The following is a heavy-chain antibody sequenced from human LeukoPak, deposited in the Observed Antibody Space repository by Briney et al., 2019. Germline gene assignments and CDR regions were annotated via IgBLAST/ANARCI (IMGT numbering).Heavy chain of an antibody. CDR3: ARDRQYDSGWLAPSSTYAFDI. J-gene: IGHJ3*02. D-gene: IGHD6-19*01. CDR2: ISSYNGHT. CDR1: GGTFSSYA. Sequence: ASVKVSCKASGGTFSSYAITWVRQAPGQGLEWMGWISSYNGHTKYAQKVQGRVTMTKDTSTNTAYMELRSLTSDDTAAYYCARDRQYDSGWLAPSSTYAFDIWGQGTMVTVSS. V-gene: IGHV1-18*01.